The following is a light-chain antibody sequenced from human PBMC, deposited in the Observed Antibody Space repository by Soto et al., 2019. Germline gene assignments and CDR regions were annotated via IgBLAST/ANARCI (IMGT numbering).Light chain of an antibody. CDR1: SRDVGGYNY. CDR3: SSYTSSSTLV. J-gene: IGLJ2*01. V-gene: IGLV2-14*01. Sequence: QSALTQPASVSGPPGQSITISCTGTSRDVGGYNYVSWYQQHPGKAPKVMIYEVTNRPSGVSNRFSGSKSGNTASLTISGLQAEDEADYYCSSYTSSSTLVFGGGTKVTVL. CDR2: EVT.